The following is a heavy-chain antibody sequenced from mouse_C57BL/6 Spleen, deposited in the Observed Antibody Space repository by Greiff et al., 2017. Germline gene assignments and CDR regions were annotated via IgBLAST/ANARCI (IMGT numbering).Heavy chain of an antibody. V-gene: IGHV1-69*01. J-gene: IGHJ2*01. CDR1: GYTFTSYW. CDR2: IDPSDSYT. Sequence: QVQLQQPGAELVMPGASVKLSCKASGYTFTSYWMHWVKQRPGQGLEWIGEIDPSDSYTNYNQKFKGKSTLTVDKSSSTAYMQLSSLTSEDSAVYYCAREGDGYVGCWGQGPTLTVSS. CDR3: AREGDGYVGC. D-gene: IGHD2-3*01.